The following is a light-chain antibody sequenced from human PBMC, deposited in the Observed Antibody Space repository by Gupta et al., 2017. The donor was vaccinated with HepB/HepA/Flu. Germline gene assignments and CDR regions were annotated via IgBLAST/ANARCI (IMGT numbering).Light chain of an antibody. J-gene: IGKJ1*01. CDR2: WAS. CDR1: QSVFYSSNNKNY. Sequence: DIVMTQSPASLAVSLGERATINCKSSQSVFYSSNNKNYLAWYQQKPGQPPKLLIYWASTRESGVPDRFSGGGSGTDFTLTISSLQAEDVAVYFCQQYYNTPQTFGQGTKVEIK. V-gene: IGKV4-1*01. CDR3: QQYYNTPQT.